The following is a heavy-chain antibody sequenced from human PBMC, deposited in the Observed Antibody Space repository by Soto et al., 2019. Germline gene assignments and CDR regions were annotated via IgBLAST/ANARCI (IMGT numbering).Heavy chain of an antibody. D-gene: IGHD3-22*01. CDR1: GYTFTSYD. J-gene: IGHJ4*02. V-gene: IGHV1-8*01. CDR2: MNPNSGNT. Sequence: VASVKVSCKASGYTFTSYDINWVRQATGQGLEWMGWMNPNSGNTGYAQKFQGRVTMTRNTSISTAYMELSSLRSEDTAVYYCARGSLQYYYDSSGYYYWGQGTLVTVSS. CDR3: ARGSLQYYYDSSGYYY.